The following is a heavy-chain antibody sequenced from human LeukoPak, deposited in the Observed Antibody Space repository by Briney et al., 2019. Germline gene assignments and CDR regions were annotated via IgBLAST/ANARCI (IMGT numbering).Heavy chain of an antibody. V-gene: IGHV3-30*04. D-gene: IGHD4-17*01. CDR2: ISYDGSNK. J-gene: IGHJ4*02. Sequence: PGGSLRLSCAASGFTFSSYAMHWVRQAPGKGLEWVAVISYDGSNKYYADSVKGRFTISRDNSKNTLYLQMNSLRAEDTAVYYCARERYGDYVFDYWGQGTLVTVSS. CDR1: GFTFSSYA. CDR3: ARERYGDYVFDY.